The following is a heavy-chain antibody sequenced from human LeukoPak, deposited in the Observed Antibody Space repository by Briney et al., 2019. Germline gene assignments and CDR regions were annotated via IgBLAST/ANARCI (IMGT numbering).Heavy chain of an antibody. D-gene: IGHD1-7*01. CDR1: GFTFTSSA. J-gene: IGHJ4*02. V-gene: IGHV1-58*01. CDR3: AAYDGITGTHGVFDY. CDR2: IVVGSGNT. Sequence: EASVKVSCKASGFTFTSSAVQWVRQARGQRLEWIGWIVVGSGNTNYAQKFQERVTITRDMSTSTAYMELSSLRSEDTAVYYCAAYDGITGTHGVFDYWGQGPLVTVSS.